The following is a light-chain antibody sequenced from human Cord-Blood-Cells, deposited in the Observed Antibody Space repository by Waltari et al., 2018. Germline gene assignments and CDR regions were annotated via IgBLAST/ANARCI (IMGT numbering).Light chain of an antibody. CDR3: QQYDKLPFT. CDR1: QDISNY. J-gene: IGKJ3*01. CDR2: DAS. Sequence: DIQMTQYPSSLSASVGDRVTITCQASQDISNYLNWYQQKTGKAPKLLIYDASNLETGVPTRFSGSGSGTDVAFTISSLQPEDIATYYCQQYDKLPFTFGPGTKVDIK. V-gene: IGKV1-33*01.